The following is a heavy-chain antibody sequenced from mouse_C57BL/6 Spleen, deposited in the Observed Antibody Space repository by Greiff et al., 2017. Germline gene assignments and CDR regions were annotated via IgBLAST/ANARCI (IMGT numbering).Heavy chain of an antibody. V-gene: IGHV1-7*01. Sequence: VQLQQSGAELAKPGASVKLSCKASGYTFTSYWMHWVKQRTGQGLEWIGYINPSSGYTKYNQKFKDKATMTADKSSSTAYMQLSSLTYEDSAVYYSARYDTAVVAPYYYAMDYWGQGTSVTVSS. D-gene: IGHD1-1*01. CDR1: GYTFTSYW. J-gene: IGHJ4*01. CDR3: ARYDTAVVAPYYYAMDY. CDR2: INPSSGYT.